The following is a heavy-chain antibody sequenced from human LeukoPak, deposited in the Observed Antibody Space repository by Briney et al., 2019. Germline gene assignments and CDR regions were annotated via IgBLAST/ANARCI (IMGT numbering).Heavy chain of an antibody. J-gene: IGHJ4*02. V-gene: IGHV3-21*01. D-gene: IGHD5-24*01. CDR3: ARDPDGYNYVDY. CDR2: ISSSSSYI. CDR1: GFTFSNYW. Sequence: PGGSLRLSCAASGFTFSNYWMTWVRQAPGKGLEWVSSISSSSSYIYYADSVKGRFTISRDNAKNSLYLQMNSLRAEDTAVYYCARDPDGYNYVDYWGQGTLVTVSS.